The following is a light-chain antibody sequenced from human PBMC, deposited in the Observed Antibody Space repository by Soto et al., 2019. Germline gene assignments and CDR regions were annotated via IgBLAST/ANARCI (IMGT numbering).Light chain of an antibody. V-gene: IGKV1-39*01. CDR1: QSISRY. CDR2: AAS. CDR3: QQTYSTLYT. Sequence: DIQMTQSPSSLSASVGDRVTITCRASQSISRYLNWYQQKVGRAPKLLIYAASTLQSGVPSRFSGSGSGTDFTLTISSLQPEDFATYYCQQTYSTLYTFGQGTKLEIK. J-gene: IGKJ2*01.